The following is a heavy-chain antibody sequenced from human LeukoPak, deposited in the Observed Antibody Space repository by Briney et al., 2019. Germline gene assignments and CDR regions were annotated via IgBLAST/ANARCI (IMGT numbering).Heavy chain of an antibody. J-gene: IGHJ4*02. CDR3: ARQGAYYGSGSYYRRTPIDY. CDR1: GGSISSSSYY. V-gene: IGHV4-39*01. CDR2: IYYSGST. Sequence: SETLSLTCTVSGGSISSSSYYWGWIRQPPGKGLEWIGSIYYSGSTYYNPSLKSRVTISVDTSKNQFSLKLSSVTAADTAVYYCARQGAYYGSGSYYRRTPIDYWGQGTLVTVSS. D-gene: IGHD3-10*01.